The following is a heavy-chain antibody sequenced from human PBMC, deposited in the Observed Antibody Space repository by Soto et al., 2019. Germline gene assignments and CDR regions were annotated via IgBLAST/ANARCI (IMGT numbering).Heavy chain of an antibody. J-gene: IGHJ4*02. Sequence: QVQLVQSGAEVKKPGASVKVSCKASGYTFTSFAITWVRQAPGQGLEWMGWITVYNGNTNYAQNLQGRVTMTTDTSTSTAYMELRSLIADDTAVYYCAGGLGATYWGQGTLVTVSS. D-gene: IGHD1-26*01. CDR1: GYTFTSFA. CDR2: ITVYNGNT. CDR3: AGGLGATY. V-gene: IGHV1-18*01.